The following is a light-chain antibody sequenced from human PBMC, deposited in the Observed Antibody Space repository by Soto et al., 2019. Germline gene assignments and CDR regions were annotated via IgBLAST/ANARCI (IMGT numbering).Light chain of an antibody. CDR1: SSDVGGYNY. V-gene: IGLV2-14*01. Sequence: QSVLTQPASVSGSPGQSITISCTGTSSDVGGYNYVSWYQQHPGKAPKLMIYEVSNRPSGVSSRFSGSKSGNTASLTISGLHAGDEADYYCSSYTSSRTIVFGSGTKVTVL. CDR2: EVS. J-gene: IGLJ1*01. CDR3: SSYTSSRTIV.